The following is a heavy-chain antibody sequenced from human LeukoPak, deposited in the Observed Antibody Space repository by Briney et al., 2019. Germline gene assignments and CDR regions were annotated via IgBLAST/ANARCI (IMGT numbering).Heavy chain of an antibody. J-gene: IGHJ4*02. V-gene: IGHV4-4*07. Sequence: PSETLSLTCTVSGGSISSYYWSWIRQPAGKGLEWIGRIYTSGSTTYNPSLKSRVTMSVDTSKNQFSLKLSSVTAADTAVYYCARERAVTTYYYFDYWGQGTLVTVSS. CDR2: IYTSGST. D-gene: IGHD4-17*01. CDR1: GGSISSYY. CDR3: ARERAVTTYYYFDY.